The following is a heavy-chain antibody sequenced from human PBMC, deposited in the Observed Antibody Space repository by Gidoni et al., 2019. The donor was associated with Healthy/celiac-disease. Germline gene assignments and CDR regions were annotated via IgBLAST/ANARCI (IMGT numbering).Heavy chain of an antibody. D-gene: IGHD6-13*01. J-gene: IGHJ4*02. Sequence: EVQLLESGGGLVQPGGSLRLSCAASGFTFSSSAMSWVRQAPGKGLEWVSAISGIGGSTYYADSVKGRFTISRDNSKNTLYLQMNSLRAEDTAVYYCAKARSSSWCCDYWGQGTLVTVSS. V-gene: IGHV3-23*01. CDR3: AKARSSSWCCDY. CDR2: ISGIGGST. CDR1: GFTFSSSA.